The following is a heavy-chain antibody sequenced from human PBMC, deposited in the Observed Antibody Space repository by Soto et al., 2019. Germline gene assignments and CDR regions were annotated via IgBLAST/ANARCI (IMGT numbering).Heavy chain of an antibody. CDR2: INHNVGT. V-gene: IGHV4-34*01. CDR3: AAYWGQWLGDLYNFSGMDV. Sequence: QVQLQQWGAGLLKPSETLSLTCAVYGGSFSGYSWSWIRQPPGKGLGRIGEINHNVGTNYNPSLKSRVTISVDTSKNQFSLKLRSVTAADAAVYYCAAYWGQWLGDLYNFSGMDVWGQGTTVTVSS. J-gene: IGHJ6*02. D-gene: IGHD6-19*01. CDR1: GGSFSGYS.